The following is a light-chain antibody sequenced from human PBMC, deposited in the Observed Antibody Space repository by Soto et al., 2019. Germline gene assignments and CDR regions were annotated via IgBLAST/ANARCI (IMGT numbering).Light chain of an antibody. CDR3: QVRTNWSIA. J-gene: IGKJ5*01. CDR2: DAS. V-gene: IGKV3-11*01. Sequence: EFVLTQSPATLSLSPGERATLSCRARQSVSSYLAWYQQKPGQAPRLLIYDASNRATGIPARFSGTGSGTDFTLTINNLEPEDFAVYYCQVRTNWSIAFGRGTRLETK. CDR1: QSVSSY.